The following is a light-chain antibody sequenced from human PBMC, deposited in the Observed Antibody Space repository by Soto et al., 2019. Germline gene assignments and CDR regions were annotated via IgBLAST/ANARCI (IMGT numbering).Light chain of an antibody. Sequence: QSALTQPASVSGSPGQSITISCTGTSSDVGSYNYVSWYQQHPGKAPKLMIYDVGNRPSGVSNRFSGSKSGNTASLTISGLQSEYEADYYCSSYTGTSTLVFGTGTKVTVL. J-gene: IGLJ1*01. CDR3: SSYTGTSTLV. V-gene: IGLV2-14*01. CDR2: DVG. CDR1: SSDVGSYNY.